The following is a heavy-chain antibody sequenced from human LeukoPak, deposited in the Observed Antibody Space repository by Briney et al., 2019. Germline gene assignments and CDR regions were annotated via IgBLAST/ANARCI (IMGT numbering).Heavy chain of an antibody. V-gene: IGHV4-39*01. CDR3: ARHLEYTTSGKAFDV. D-gene: IGHD3-3*01. CDR2: IYYTGST. Sequence: PSESLSLTCTVSGGSINNSSSDYWPWIRQPPGKGLEWIGNIYYTGSTYYTSSLKSRVTMSVDTSKNVFSLTLKSLTSAETAVYYCARHLEYTTSGKAFDVWGQGTLVSVSS. CDR1: GGSINNSSSDY. J-gene: IGHJ3*01.